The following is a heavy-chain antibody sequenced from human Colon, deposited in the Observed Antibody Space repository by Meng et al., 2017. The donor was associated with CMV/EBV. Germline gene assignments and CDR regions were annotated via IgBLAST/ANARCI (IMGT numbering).Heavy chain of an antibody. V-gene: IGHV1-2*02. CDR1: GYTFTSYY. CDR3: ARARVGWAQIDY. Sequence: ASVTVSCKASGYTFTSYYMHWVRQAPGQGLEWMGWINPNSGGTNYALKFQGRVTMTRDTSISTAYMELSSLRSDDTAVYYCARARVGWAQIDYWGQGTLVTVSS. D-gene: IGHD6-19*01. CDR2: INPNSGGT. J-gene: IGHJ4*02.